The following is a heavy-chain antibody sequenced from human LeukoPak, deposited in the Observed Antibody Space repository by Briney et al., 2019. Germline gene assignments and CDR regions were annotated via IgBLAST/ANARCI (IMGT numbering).Heavy chain of an antibody. CDR3: AKDRVSPGFNLFDP. Sequence: GGSLRLSCAASGFTFSTYALSWVRQAPGKGLEWVSAINGRGDNTYYADFVKGRFTISRDNSKSTVFLQMNSLRTEDTAVYYCAKDRVSPGFNLFDPWGQGTLVTVSS. CDR1: GFTFSTYA. D-gene: IGHD3-16*01. CDR2: INGRGDNT. J-gene: IGHJ5*02. V-gene: IGHV3-23*01.